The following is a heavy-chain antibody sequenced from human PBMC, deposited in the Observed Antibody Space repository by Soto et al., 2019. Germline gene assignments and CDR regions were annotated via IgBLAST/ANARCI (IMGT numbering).Heavy chain of an antibody. CDR3: ATTGITADLVDS. D-gene: IGHD4-17*01. Sequence: QVQLVHSGAEVKKHGASVKVSCKASGSAFKSYDVHWVRQDSGQGLEWLGWMNPNNGHSVPLWKFQGRVSLSSNASATTTVMELTNLRSDDKAVYYCATTGITADLVDSWGQGTLVTVSS. J-gene: IGHJ4*02. CDR2: MNPNNGHS. CDR1: GSAFKSYD. V-gene: IGHV1-8*01.